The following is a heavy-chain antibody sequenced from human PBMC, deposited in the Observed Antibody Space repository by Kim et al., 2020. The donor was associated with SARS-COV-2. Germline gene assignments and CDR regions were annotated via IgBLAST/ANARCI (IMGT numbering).Heavy chain of an antibody. CDR3: ARGWSGYSYYYYYGMDV. CDR1: GGSFSGYY. D-gene: IGHD5-12*01. V-gene: IGHV4-34*01. CDR2: INHSGST. Sequence: SETLSLTCAVYGGSFSGYYWSWIRQPPGKGLEWIGEINHSGSTNYNPSLKSRVTISVDTSKNQFSLKLSSVTAADTAVYYCARGWSGYSYYYYYGMDVWGQGTTVTVSS. J-gene: IGHJ6*02.